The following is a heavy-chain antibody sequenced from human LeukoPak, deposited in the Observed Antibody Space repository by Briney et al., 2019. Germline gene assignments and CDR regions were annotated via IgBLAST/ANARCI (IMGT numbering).Heavy chain of an antibody. CDR2: ISYDGSNK. CDR3: ARDRRHLRGYFDL. J-gene: IGHJ2*01. Sequence: TGRSLRLSCAASGFTFSSYAMHWVRQAPGKGLEWVAVISYDGSNKYYADSVKGRFTISRDNAKNSLYLQMNSLRAEDTAVYYCARDRRHLRGYFDLWGRGTLVTVSS. V-gene: IGHV3-30*04. CDR1: GFTFSSYA.